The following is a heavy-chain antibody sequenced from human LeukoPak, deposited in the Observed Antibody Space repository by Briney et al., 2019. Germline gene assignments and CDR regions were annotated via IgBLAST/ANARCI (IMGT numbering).Heavy chain of an antibody. CDR2: INGGNGNT. CDR1: GYSLTSYA. V-gene: IGHV1-3*01. CDR3: ARGHGSGSLDP. J-gene: IGHJ5*02. Sequence: ASVKISCKASGYSLTSYAIHWVRQAPGQRLEWMAWINGGNGNTKYSQKFQGRVTITRDTSASTAYMELSSLRSEDTAVYYCARGHGSGSLDPWGQGTLVTVSS. D-gene: IGHD3-10*01.